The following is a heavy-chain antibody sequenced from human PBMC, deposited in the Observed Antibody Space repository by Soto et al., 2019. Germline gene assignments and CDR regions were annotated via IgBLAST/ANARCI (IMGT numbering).Heavy chain of an antibody. CDR1: GFTFSSYS. V-gene: IGHV3-21*01. CDR3: ARGVVLSSGWYDPDAFDI. J-gene: IGHJ3*02. CDR2: ISSSSSYI. D-gene: IGHD6-19*01. Sequence: EVQLVESGGGLVKPGGSLRLSCAASGFTFSSYSMTWVRQAPGKGLEWVSSISSSSSYIYYADSVKGRFTISRDNAKNSLYLQMNSLRAEDTAVFYCARGVVLSSGWYDPDAFDIWGQGTMVTVSS.